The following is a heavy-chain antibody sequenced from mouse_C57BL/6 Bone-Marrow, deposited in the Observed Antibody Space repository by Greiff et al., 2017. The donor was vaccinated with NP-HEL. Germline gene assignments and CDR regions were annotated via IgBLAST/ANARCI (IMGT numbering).Heavy chain of an antibody. CDR2: INYDGSST. CDR3: ARGGLLFYWYFDV. Sequence: VQLKESEGGLVQPGSYMKLSCTASGFTFSDYYMAWVRQVPEKGLEWVANINYDGSSTYYLDSLKSRFIISRDNAKNILYLQMSSLKSEDTATYYCARGGLLFYWYFDVWGTGTTVTVSS. D-gene: IGHD1-1*01. CDR1: GFTFSDYY. J-gene: IGHJ1*03. V-gene: IGHV5-16*01.